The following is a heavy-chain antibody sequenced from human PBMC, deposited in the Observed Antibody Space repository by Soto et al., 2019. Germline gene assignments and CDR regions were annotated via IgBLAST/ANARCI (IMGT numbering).Heavy chain of an antibody. D-gene: IGHD3-10*01. CDR3: THASPITPPYYYGMDV. Sequence: QITLKESGPTLVKPTQTLTLTCTFSGVSLSTSGVAVGWIRQPPGKALGWLALIYWDDDKRYSPCLKSRLTIIKDTSKNQVVLTMTNMDPVDTATYYCTHASPITPPYYYGMDVWGQGTTVTVSS. J-gene: IGHJ6*02. V-gene: IGHV2-5*02. CDR2: IYWDDDK. CDR1: GVSLSTSGVA.